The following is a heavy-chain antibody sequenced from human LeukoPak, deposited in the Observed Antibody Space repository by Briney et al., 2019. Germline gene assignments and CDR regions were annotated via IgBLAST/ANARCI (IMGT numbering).Heavy chain of an antibody. CDR1: GGSFSGYY. CDR3: AKGIAVAGTGDAFDI. D-gene: IGHD6-19*01. V-gene: IGHV4-34*01. CDR2: INHSGST. J-gene: IGHJ3*02. Sequence: KPSETLSLTRAVYGGSFSGYYWSWIRQPPGKGLEWIGEINHSGSTNYNPSLKSRVTISVDTSKNQFSLKLSSVTAADTAVYYCAKGIAVAGTGDAFDIWGQGTMVTVSS.